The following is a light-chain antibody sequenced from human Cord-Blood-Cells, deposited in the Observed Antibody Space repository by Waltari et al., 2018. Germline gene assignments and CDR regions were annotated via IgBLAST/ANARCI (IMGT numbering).Light chain of an antibody. CDR3: QQYNNWPQRPRT. V-gene: IGKV3-15*01. J-gene: IGKJ2*01. Sequence: IVMTQSPATLSVSPGERATLSCRASQSVSSNLALYQQKPGQAPRLLIYGASTRATGIPARFSGSGSGTAFTLTISSLQSEDFAVYYCQQYNNWPQRPRTFGQGTKVEIK. CDR2: GAS. CDR1: QSVSSN.